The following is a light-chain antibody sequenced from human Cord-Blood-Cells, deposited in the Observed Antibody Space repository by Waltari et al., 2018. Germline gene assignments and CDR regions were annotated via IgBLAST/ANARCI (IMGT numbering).Light chain of an antibody. Sequence: DIVMTPSPDSLAVSLCERATINCKSSQSVLYSSNNKNYLAWDQQKPGQPPKLLIYWASTRESGVRDRVRGSGSGTEVDLAISRLKAEDVAVYYCQEEYSTPISFGQGTRLEIK. CDR1: QSVLYSSNNKNY. V-gene: IGKV4-1*01. CDR2: WAS. CDR3: QEEYSTPIS. J-gene: IGKJ5*01.